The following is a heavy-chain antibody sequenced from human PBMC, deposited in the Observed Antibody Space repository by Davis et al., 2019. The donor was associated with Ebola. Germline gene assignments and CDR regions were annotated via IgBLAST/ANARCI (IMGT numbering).Heavy chain of an antibody. CDR3: AKDTWRGPFDGMDV. Sequence: SLKISCAASGLTFDQYGMHWVRQSPGKGLEWVSSISWNSGGIGYADSVKGRFTISRDNPKNSLYLQMNSLRVEDTALYYCAKDTWRGPFDGMDVWGQGTTVTVSS. CDR2: ISWNSGGI. CDR1: GLTFDQYG. V-gene: IGHV3-9*01. D-gene: IGHD3-10*01. J-gene: IGHJ6*02.